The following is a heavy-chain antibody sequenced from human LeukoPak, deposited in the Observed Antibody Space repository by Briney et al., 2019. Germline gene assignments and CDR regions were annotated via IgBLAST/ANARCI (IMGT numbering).Heavy chain of an antibody. CDR3: AKGSPPKSHIDY. CDR1: GFTFSSYA. CDR2: ISGSGGGT. Sequence: PGGSLRLSCVASGFTFSSYAMSWVRQAPGKGLEWVSGISGSGGGTYYADSVKGRFTLSRDNSKNTLYLQMNSLRAEDTAVYYCAKGSPPKSHIDYWGQGTLVTVSS. V-gene: IGHV3-23*01. J-gene: IGHJ4*02.